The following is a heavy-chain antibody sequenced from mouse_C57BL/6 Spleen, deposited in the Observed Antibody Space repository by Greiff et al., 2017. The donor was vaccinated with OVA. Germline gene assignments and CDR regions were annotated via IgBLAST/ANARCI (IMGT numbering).Heavy chain of an antibody. CDR2: INYDGSST. J-gene: IGHJ4*01. CDR3: ARDRGYGSRSPYYAMDY. CDR1: GFTFSDYY. Sequence: EVKLVESEGGLVQPGSSMKLSCTASGFTFSDYYMAWVRQVPEKGLEWVANINYDGSSTYYLDSLKSRFIISRDNAKNILYLQMSSLKSEDTATYYCARDRGYGSRSPYYAMDYWGQGTSVTVSS. V-gene: IGHV5-16*01. D-gene: IGHD1-1*01.